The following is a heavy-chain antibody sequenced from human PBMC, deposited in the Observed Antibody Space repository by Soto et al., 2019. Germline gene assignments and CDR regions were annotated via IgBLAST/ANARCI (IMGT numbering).Heavy chain of an antibody. Sequence: GGSLRLSCAASGFTFSSFAMSWVRQAPGKGLEWVSVISDRDGSTYYADSVRGRFTISRDDSKSTLYLQMNSLRGDDTAIYYCAKAISAYSAFDYWAQGTLVTVSS. J-gene: IGHJ4*02. CDR1: GFTFSSFA. CDR3: AKAISAYSAFDY. D-gene: IGHD3-22*01. V-gene: IGHV3-23*01. CDR2: ISDRDGST.